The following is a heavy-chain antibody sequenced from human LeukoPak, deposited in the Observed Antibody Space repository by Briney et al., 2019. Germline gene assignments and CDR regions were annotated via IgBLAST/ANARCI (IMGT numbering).Heavy chain of an antibody. CDR2: INRDESDT. CDR3: ARGWVPSEITLK. Sequence: GGSLTLSCAVPGFTFSSYWTHWVRQAPGKGRVWVSPINRDESDTNYADSVKGRFTIPRDNAGHPVYLQVNSLRAEHTAVYFCARGWVPSEITLKWGQGTMVSVSS. J-gene: IGHJ3*01. D-gene: IGHD3-22*01. V-gene: IGHV3-74*01. CDR1: GFTFSSYW.